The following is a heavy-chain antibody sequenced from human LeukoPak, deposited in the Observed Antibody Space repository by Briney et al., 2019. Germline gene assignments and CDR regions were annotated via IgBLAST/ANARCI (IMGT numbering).Heavy chain of an antibody. CDR2: ISYDGSNK. J-gene: IGHJ4*02. D-gene: IGHD6-19*01. CDR1: GFTFSSFS. Sequence: HPGGSLRLSCAASGFTFSSFSMIWVRQAPGKGLEWVAVISYDGSNKYYADSVKGRFTISRDNSKNTLYLQMNSLRAEDTAVYYCARDLVDSSGWFPPFDYWGQGTLVTVSS. CDR3: ARDLVDSSGWFPPFDY. V-gene: IGHV3-30*03.